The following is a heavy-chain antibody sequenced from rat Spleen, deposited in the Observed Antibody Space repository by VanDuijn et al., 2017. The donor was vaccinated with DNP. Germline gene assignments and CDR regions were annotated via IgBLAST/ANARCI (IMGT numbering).Heavy chain of an antibody. CDR3: ARGLNYGGYIYSWYFDF. V-gene: IGHV3-1*01. J-gene: IGHJ1*01. CDR1: GYSITSNY. Sequence: EVQLQESGPGLVKPSQSLSLTCSVTGYSITSNYWGWIRKFPGNKMEWMGHINGAGSTNYNPSLKSRISITRDTSKNQFFLQLNSVTTEDTATYYCARGLNYGGYIYSWYFDFWGPGTMVAVSS. CDR2: INGAGST. D-gene: IGHD1-11*01.